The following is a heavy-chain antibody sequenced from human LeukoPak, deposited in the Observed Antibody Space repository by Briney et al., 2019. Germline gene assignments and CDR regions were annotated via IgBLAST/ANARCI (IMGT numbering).Heavy chain of an antibody. CDR1: GGSISSSSYY. V-gene: IGHV4-39*07. Sequence: SETLSLTCTVSGGSISSSSYYWGWIRLPPGKGLEWIGSIYHSGSTYYNPSLKSRVTISVDRSKNQFSLKLSSVTAADTAVYYCARAPYFDYWGQGTLVTVSS. CDR3: ARAPYFDY. J-gene: IGHJ4*02. CDR2: IYHSGST.